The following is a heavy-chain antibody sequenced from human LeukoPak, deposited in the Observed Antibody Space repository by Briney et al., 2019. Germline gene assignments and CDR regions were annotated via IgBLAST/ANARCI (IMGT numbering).Heavy chain of an antibody. J-gene: IGHJ4*02. CDR3: ARDARVTGVDY. CDR1: GYSISSGCY. D-gene: IGHD2-21*02. V-gene: IGHV4-38-2*02. CDR2: IYYSGST. Sequence: SETLSLTCTVSGYSISSGCYWGWIRQPPGKGLEWIGSIYYSGSTYYNPSLKSRVTISVDTSKNQLSLKLSSVTAADTAVYYCARDARVTGVDYWGQGTLVTVSS.